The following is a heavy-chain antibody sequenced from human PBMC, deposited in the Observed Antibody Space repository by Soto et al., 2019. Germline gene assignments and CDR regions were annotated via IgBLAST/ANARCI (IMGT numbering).Heavy chain of an antibody. CDR2: TNRDGRTT. D-gene: IGHD3-3*02. CDR1: GFTFTSYW. CDR3: TGDLAGSRGY. J-gene: IGHJ4*02. Sequence: GGSLRLSCAASGFTFTSYWMHWVRQAPGKGLVWVSRTNRDGRTTHYAESVKGRFTISRDNAKNTLYLQMNSLRAEDTAVYFCTGDLAGSRGYWGQGSLVTVSS. V-gene: IGHV3-74*01.